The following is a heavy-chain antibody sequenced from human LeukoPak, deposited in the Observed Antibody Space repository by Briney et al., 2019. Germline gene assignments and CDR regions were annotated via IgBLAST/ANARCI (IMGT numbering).Heavy chain of an antibody. CDR3: ARDHGDILTGIYYYYGMDV. CDR1: GGTFSSYA. V-gene: IGHV1-69*13. J-gene: IGHJ6*04. CDR2: IIPIFGTA. D-gene: IGHD3-9*01. Sequence: GASVKVSCKASGGTFSSYAISWVRQAPGQRLEWMGGIIPIFGTANYAQKFQGRVTITADESTSTAYMELSSLRSEDTAVYYCARDHGDILTGIYYYYGMDVWGKGTTVTVSS.